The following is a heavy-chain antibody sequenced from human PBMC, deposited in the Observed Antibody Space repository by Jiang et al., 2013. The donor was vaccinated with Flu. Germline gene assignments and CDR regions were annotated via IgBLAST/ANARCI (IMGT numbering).Heavy chain of an antibody. D-gene: IGHD2-15*01. CDR3: ARAGRYCSGGSCYSCFDY. CDR2: IIPILGIA. J-gene: IGHJ4*02. Sequence: SGAEVKKPGSSVKVSCKASGGTFSSYAISWVRQAPGQGLEWMGRIIPILGIANYAQKFQGRVTITADKSTSTAYMELSSLRSEDTAVYYCARAGRYCSGGSCYSCFDYWGQGTLVTVSS. V-gene: IGHV1-69*04. CDR1: GGTFSSYA.